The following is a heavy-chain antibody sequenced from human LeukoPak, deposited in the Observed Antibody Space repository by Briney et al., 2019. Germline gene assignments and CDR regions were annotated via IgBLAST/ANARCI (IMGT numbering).Heavy chain of an antibody. D-gene: IGHD3-22*01. CDR2: INPNSGGT. CDR3: ARERRPTYYYDSSGYYNY. V-gene: IGHV1-2*02. CDR1: GYTFTGYY. J-gene: IGHJ4*02. Sequence: ASVKVSCKASGYTFTGYYMHWVRQAPGQGLEWMGWINPNSGGTNYAQKFQGRVTMTRDTSISTAYMELSRLRSDDTAVYYCARERRPTYYYDSSGYYNYWGQGTLVTVSS.